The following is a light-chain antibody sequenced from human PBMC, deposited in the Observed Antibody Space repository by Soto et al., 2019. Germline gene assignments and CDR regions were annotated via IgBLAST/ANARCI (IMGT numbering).Light chain of an antibody. CDR3: SSYTSSSTLYV. J-gene: IGLJ1*01. CDR1: SSDVGGYNY. Sequence: QSALTQPASVSGSPGQSITISCTGTSSDVGGYNYVSWYQQHPGKAPKLMIYDVSNRPSGVSNRFSGSKSGNTASLTISALQAEDEADYYCSSYTSSSTLYVFGTGTKVT. CDR2: DVS. V-gene: IGLV2-14*01.